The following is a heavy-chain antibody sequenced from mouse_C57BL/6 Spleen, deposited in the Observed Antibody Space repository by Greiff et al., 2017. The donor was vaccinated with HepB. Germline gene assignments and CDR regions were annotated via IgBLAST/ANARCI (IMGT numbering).Heavy chain of an antibody. D-gene: IGHD2-5*01. CDR1: GFTFSDYG. J-gene: IGHJ1*03. V-gene: IGHV5-17*01. Sequence: DVMLVESGGGLVKPGGSLKLSCAASGFTFSDYGMHWVRQAPEKGLEWVAYISSGSSTIYYADTVKGRFTISRDNAKNTLILQMTSLRSEDTAMYYCARHYSNYWYFDVWGTGTTVTVSS. CDR3: ARHYSNYWYFDV. CDR2: ISSGSSTI.